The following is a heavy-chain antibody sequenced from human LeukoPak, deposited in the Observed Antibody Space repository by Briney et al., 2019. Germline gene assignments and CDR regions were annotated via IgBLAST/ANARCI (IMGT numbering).Heavy chain of an antibody. Sequence: GGSLRLSCAASGSTFSTYWMSWVRQAPGKGLEWVANIKQDGSEKYYVESVKGRFTISRDNAKKSLYLQMNSLRAEDTAVYYCARAPMYSSSGWGQGTLVTVSS. CDR1: GSTFSTYW. J-gene: IGHJ4*02. D-gene: IGHD6-13*01. CDR2: IKQDGSEK. CDR3: ARAPMYSSSG. V-gene: IGHV3-7*02.